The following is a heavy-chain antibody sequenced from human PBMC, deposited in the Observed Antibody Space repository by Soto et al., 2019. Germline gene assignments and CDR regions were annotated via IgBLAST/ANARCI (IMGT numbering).Heavy chain of an antibody. CDR2: IYYSGST. J-gene: IGHJ5*02. CDR3: ARAPSSGWHTYNWFDP. CDR1: GGSITSGNNY. Sequence: PSETLSLTCSVSGGSITSGNNYWTWIRQPPGKGLEWIGYIYYSGSTYYNPSLKSRVTISVDTSKNQFSLKLSSVTAADTAVYYCARAPSSGWHTYNWFDPWGQGTLVTVSS. D-gene: IGHD6-19*01. V-gene: IGHV4-30-4*08.